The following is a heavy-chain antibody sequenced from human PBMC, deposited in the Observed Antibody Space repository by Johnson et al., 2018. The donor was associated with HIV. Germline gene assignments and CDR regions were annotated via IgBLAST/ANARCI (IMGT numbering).Heavy chain of an antibody. CDR1: GFTFSTYG. Sequence: QVQLVESGGGVVQPGRSLRLSCAASGFTFSTYGMHWVRQAPGKGLEWVAVMWYDGSNKYYADSVKGRFTISRDNSKNTLYMQMNSLRAEDTAVYYCAKASGNGYYVDAFDIWGQGTRVTVSS. D-gene: IGHD3-3*01. CDR2: MWYDGSNK. CDR3: AKASGNGYYVDAFDI. V-gene: IGHV3-33*06. J-gene: IGHJ3*02.